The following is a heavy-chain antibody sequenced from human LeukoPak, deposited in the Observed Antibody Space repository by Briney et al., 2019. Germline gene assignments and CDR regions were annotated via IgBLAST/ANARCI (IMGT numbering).Heavy chain of an antibody. CDR1: GFTFSNAW. V-gene: IGHV3-21*01. Sequence: GGSLRLSCAASGFTFSNAWMSWVRQAPGKGLEWVSSISSSSTYTYYADSLKGRFTISRDNAKNSLYLQMNSLRAEDTAVYSCAKGDSSGYYFDYWGQGTLVTVSS. CDR3: AKGDSSGYYFDY. J-gene: IGHJ4*02. CDR2: ISSSSTYT. D-gene: IGHD3-22*01.